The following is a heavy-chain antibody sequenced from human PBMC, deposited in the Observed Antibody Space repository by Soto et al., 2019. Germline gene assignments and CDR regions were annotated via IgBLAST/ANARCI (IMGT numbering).Heavy chain of an antibody. CDR3: ARVLLTHIIQFFPQKDYYYYGMDV. CDR1: GGTFSSYA. J-gene: IGHJ6*02. Sequence: QVQLVQSGAEVKKPGSSVKVSCKASGGTFSSYAISWVRQAPGQGLEWMGGIIPIFGTANYAQTFQGRVTITAEESTSTAYMELSSLRSEDTAVYYCARVLLTHIIQFFPQKDYYYYGMDVWGQGTTVTVSS. CDR2: IIPIFGTA. V-gene: IGHV1-69*01. D-gene: IGHD3-3*01.